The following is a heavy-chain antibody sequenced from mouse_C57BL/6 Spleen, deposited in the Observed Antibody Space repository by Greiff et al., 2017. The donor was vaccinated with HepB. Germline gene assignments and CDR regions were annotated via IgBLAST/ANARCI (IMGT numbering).Heavy chain of an antibody. CDR3: ARQGHYDYVFDY. D-gene: IGHD2-4*01. CDR2: ISNGGGST. Sequence: EVKLVESGGGLVQPGGSLKLSCAASGFTFSDYYMYWVRQTPEKRLEWVAYISNGGGSTYYPDTVKGRFTISRDNAKNTLYLQMSRLKSEDTAMYYCARQGHYDYVFDYWGQGTTLTVSS. CDR1: GFTFSDYY. V-gene: IGHV5-12*01. J-gene: IGHJ2*01.